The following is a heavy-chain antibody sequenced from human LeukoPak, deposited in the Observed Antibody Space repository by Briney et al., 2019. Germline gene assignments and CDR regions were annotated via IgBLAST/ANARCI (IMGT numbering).Heavy chain of an antibody. CDR2: INPNSGGT. J-gene: IGHJ4*02. CDR1: GGTFSSFP. Sequence: ASVKVSCKASGGTFSSFPISWVRQAPGQGLEWMGWINPNSGGTNYAQKSQGRVTMTRDTSISTAYMELSRLRSDDTAVYYCARVGPSGYSYGEWGQGTLVTVSS. V-gene: IGHV1-2*02. CDR3: ARVGPSGYSYGE. D-gene: IGHD5-18*01.